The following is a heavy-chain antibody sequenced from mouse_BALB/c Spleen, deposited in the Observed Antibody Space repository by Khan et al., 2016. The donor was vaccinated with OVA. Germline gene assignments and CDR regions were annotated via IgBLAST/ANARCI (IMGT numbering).Heavy chain of an antibody. CDR1: GFTFTNYG. Sequence: QIQLVQSGPELKKPGETVQISCKASGFTFTNYGMHWVKQAPGKGLKWMGWINTYTGEPTFADDFKGRFAFSSETSASTAYLQINSLKNEDTATYFCARVGYNGTMDCWGQGTSVTVSS. J-gene: IGHJ4*01. V-gene: IGHV9-3-1*01. D-gene: IGHD2-14*01. CDR2: INTYTGEP. CDR3: ARVGYNGTMDC.